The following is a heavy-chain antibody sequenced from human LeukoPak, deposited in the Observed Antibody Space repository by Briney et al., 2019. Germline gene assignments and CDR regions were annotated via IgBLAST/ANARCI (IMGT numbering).Heavy chain of an antibody. CDR1: GFTFSSYG. D-gene: IGHD1-20*01. CDR3: AKLVTGTTWSEY. Sequence: GRSLRLSCAAPGFTFSSYGMHWVRQAPGKGLEWVAVISYDGSNKYYADSVKGRFTISRDNSKNTLYLQMNSLRAEDTAVYYCAKLVTGTTWSEYWGQGTLVTVSS. J-gene: IGHJ4*02. CDR2: ISYDGSNK. V-gene: IGHV3-30*18.